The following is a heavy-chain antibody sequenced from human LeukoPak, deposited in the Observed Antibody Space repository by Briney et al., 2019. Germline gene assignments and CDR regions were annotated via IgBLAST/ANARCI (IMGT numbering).Heavy chain of an antibody. J-gene: IGHJ4*02. V-gene: IGHV3-72*01. CDR1: GFTFSDHY. CDR2: TRNKADSYTT. CDR3: APAGSSGWSPGAH. D-gene: IGHD6-19*01. Sequence: GGSLRLSCAASGFTFSDHYMDWVRQAPGEGLEWVGRTRNKADSYTTEYAASVKGRFTISRDDSKNSLYLQMNSLKSEDTAVYYCAPAGSSGWSPGAHWGQGTLVTVSS.